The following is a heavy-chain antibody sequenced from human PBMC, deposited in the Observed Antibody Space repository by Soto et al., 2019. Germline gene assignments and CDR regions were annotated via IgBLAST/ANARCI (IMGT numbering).Heavy chain of an antibody. CDR1: GGTFSSYT. D-gene: IGHD5-12*01. CDR2: IITILGIA. Sequence: GASVKVSCKASGGTFSSYTISWVRQAPGQGLERKRRIITILGIANYAQKFQGRVTITADKSTSTAYMELSSLRSEDTAVYYCATPSGYSGYAVDYWGQGTLVTVSS. V-gene: IGHV1-69*02. J-gene: IGHJ4*02. CDR3: ATPSGYSGYAVDY.